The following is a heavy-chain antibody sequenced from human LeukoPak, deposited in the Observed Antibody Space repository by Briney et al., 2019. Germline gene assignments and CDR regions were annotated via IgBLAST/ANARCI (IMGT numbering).Heavy chain of an antibody. D-gene: IGHD3-9*01. CDR3: ARYGSEIVLRYFNGMDV. CDR2: IKQDGSEK. V-gene: IGHV3-7*03. J-gene: IGHJ6*02. CDR1: GFTFSSYY. Sequence: GGSLRLSCSASGFTFSSYYMTWVRQAPGKAREWVAFIKQDGSEKAYVDSVKGRFTISRDNAKNSLYLQMDSLRAEDTAVYYCARYGSEIVLRYFNGMDVWGQGTTVTVSS.